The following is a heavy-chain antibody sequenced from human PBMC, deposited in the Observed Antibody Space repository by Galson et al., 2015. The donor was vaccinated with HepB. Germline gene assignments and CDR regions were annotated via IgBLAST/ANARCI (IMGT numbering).Heavy chain of an antibody. CDR1: GFIFSDYG. Sequence: SLRLSCAASGFIFSDYGMHWVRQAPGKGLKWVAVISYDGNTKFYADSVKGRFTISRDNSKSTLYLQMDSLRAEDTAVYYCAKDLALTASYYYLGMDVWGQGTTVTVSS. CDR3: AKDLALTASYYYLGMDV. CDR2: ISYDGNTK. J-gene: IGHJ6*02. D-gene: IGHD2-21*02. V-gene: IGHV3-30*18.